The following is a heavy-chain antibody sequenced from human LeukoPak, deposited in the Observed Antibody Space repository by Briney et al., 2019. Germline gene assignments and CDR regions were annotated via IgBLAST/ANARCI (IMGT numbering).Heavy chain of an antibody. V-gene: IGHV3-7*01. CDR3: ARGLADSSGYRPLDY. Sequence: GGSLRLSCAASGFTFSNYWMSWVRQAPGKGLEWVANIKQDGSEKYYVDSVKGRFTISRDNAKNSLYLQMNSLRAEDTAVYYCARGLADSSGYRPLDYWGQGTLVTVSS. CDR1: GFTFSNYW. J-gene: IGHJ4*02. D-gene: IGHD3-22*01. CDR2: IKQDGSEK.